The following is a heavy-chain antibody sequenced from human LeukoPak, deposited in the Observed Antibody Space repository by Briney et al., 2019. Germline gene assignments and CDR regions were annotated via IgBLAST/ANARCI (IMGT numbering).Heavy chain of an antibody. D-gene: IGHD1-14*01. CDR1: GGSFSGYY. Sequence: SETLSLTCDVYGGSFSGYYWSWIRQPPGKGLEWIGEINHSGSTNYNPSLKSRVTISVDTSKNQFSLKLSSVTAADTAVYYCARGTPEAGGSKAFDYWGQGTLVTVSS. CDR2: INHSGST. CDR3: ARGTPEAGGSKAFDY. J-gene: IGHJ4*02. V-gene: IGHV4-34*01.